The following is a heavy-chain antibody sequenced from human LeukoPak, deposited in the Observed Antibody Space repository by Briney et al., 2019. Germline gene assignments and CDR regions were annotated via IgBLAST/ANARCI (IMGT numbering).Heavy chain of an antibody. CDR1: GGSFSGYY. V-gene: IGHV4-34*01. CDR3: ARLPRVTRVPYYYYGMDV. D-gene: IGHD2-21*02. Sequence: SETLSVTCAVYGGSFSGYYWSWIRQPPGKGLEWLGEINHSGSTNYNPSLKSRVTISVDTSKNQFSLKLSSVTAADTAVYYCARLPRVTRVPYYYYGMDVWGQGTTVTVSS. CDR2: INHSGST. J-gene: IGHJ6*02.